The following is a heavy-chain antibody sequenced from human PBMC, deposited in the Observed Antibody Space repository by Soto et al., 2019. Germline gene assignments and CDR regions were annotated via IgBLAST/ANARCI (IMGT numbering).Heavy chain of an antibody. CDR3: ARALGYDILTGYRGGWFDP. V-gene: IGHV4-31*03. J-gene: IGHJ5*02. Sequence: TSETLSLTCTVSGGSISSGGYYWSWIRQHPGKGLEWIGYIYYSGSTYYNPSLKSRVTISVDTSKNQFSLKLSSVTAADTAVYYCARALGYDILTGYRGGWFDPWGQGTLVTVSS. CDR2: IYYSGST. D-gene: IGHD3-9*01. CDR1: GGSISSGGYY.